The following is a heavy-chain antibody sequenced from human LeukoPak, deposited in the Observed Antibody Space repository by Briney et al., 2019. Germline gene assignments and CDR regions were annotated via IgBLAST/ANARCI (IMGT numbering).Heavy chain of an antibody. J-gene: IGHJ4*02. CDR1: GFTFDDYG. V-gene: IGHV3-20*02. CDR2: INRNGAGT. CDR3: ARSLPSLDY. Sequence: GGSLRLSFAASGFTFDDYGMTWVRQAPGKGLEWVTGINRNGAGTGYVDSVKGRFTVSRDNAKNSLYLQMNSLRAEDTALYHCARSLPSLDYWGQGTLVTVSS.